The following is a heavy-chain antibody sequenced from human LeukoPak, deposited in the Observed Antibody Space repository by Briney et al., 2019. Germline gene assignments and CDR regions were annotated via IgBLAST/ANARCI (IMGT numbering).Heavy chain of an antibody. V-gene: IGHV3-53*01. J-gene: IGHJ4*02. Sequence: PGGSLRLSCAASGFSVSSNYMSWVRQAPGKGLEWVSVIYSGGSTNYADSVKGRFTISRDNSKNTVYLQMNSLRAEDTAVYYCARDAYSSGYYSAFDYWGQGTLVTVSS. CDR2: IYSGGST. CDR3: ARDAYSSGYYSAFDY. CDR1: GFSVSSNY. D-gene: IGHD3-22*01.